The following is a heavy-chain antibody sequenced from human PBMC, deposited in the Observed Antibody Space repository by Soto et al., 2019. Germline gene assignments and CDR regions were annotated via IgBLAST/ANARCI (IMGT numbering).Heavy chain of an antibody. D-gene: IGHD3-22*01. CDR1: GGSFSGYY. CDR3: ARGLGYYDSSGYYYYYGMDV. J-gene: IGHJ6*02. Sequence: TWETLSLTCAVYGGSFSGYYWSWIRQPPGKGLEWIGEINHSGSTNYNPSLKSRVTISVDTSKNQFSLKLSSVTAADTAVYYCARGLGYYDSSGYYYYYGMDVWGQATTVTVSS. CDR2: INHSGST. V-gene: IGHV4-34*01.